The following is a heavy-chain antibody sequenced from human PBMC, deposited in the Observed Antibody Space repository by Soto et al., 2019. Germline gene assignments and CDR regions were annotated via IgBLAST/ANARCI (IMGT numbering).Heavy chain of an antibody. CDR1: GFSLSTSGVG. CDR2: IYWDDDK. CDR3: ANKEPRMNHFDY. Sequence: QITLTESGPALVKPTQTLTLTCTFSGFSLSTSGVGVGWIRQPPGKALEWLAVIYWDDDKRYSPSLKSRLTITKNASKNHVVFTMTDVDTVDTATYYCANKEPRMNHFDYWGQGTPVTVAS. V-gene: IGHV2-5*02. J-gene: IGHJ4*02. D-gene: IGHD2-8*01.